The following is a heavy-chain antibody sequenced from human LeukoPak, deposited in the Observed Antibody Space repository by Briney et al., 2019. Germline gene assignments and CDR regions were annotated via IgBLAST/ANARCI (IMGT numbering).Heavy chain of an antibody. CDR1: EFTFSTYA. D-gene: IGHD3-9*01. J-gene: IGHJ4*02. Sequence: GGSLRLSCAASEFTFSTYAMGWVRQAPGKGLEWVSTISYSGDSTYYADSVKGRFTVSRDNSKNTLYLQMNSLRAEDTAVYYCAKDQGYLDWLTHFDYWGQGTLVTVSS. CDR3: AKDQGYLDWLTHFDY. V-gene: IGHV3-23*01. CDR2: ISYSGDST.